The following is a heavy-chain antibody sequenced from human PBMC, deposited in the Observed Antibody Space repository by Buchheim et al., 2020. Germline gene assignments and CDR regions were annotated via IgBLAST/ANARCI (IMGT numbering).Heavy chain of an antibody. D-gene: IGHD4-17*01. J-gene: IGHJ4*02. CDR1: GVSLNTGTFY. Sequence: QVQLQESGPGLVKPSQTLSLTCTVPGVSLNTGTFYWSWIRQHPGKGLEWIGYVYYTGRAYSHPSLQSRVSMSVDTSQNPFSLDLASVTAADTAVYYCARDRGAHDFGPIDYWGQGAL. CDR2: VYYTGRA. V-gene: IGHV4-31*03. CDR3: ARDRGAHDFGPIDY.